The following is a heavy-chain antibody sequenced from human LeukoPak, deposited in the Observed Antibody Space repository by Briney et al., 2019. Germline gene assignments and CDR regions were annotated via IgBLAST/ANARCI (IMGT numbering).Heavy chain of an antibody. CDR3: GSEMATIPH. Sequence: PGGSLRLSCAVSGFTPSSVAIRWVRQAPGQGLEWVSVISYDGSNKYYADSVKGRYTIKRDNSQKSLNLPLIITAVDDTAVYYCGSEMATIPHWGQGTLVTVSS. CDR2: ISYDGSNK. CDR1: GFTPSSVA. V-gene: IGHV3-30-3*01. J-gene: IGHJ1*01. D-gene: IGHD5-24*01.